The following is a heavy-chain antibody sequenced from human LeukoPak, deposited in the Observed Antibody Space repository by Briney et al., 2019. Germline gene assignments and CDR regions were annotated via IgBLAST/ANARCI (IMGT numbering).Heavy chain of an antibody. CDR1: GFTFSSYW. J-gene: IGHJ4*02. V-gene: IGHV3-7*01. CDR3: ARERHYYGSGSYAYYFDY. CDR2: IKQDGSEK. Sequence: GGSLRLSCAASGFTFSSYWMSWVRQAPGKGLEWVANIKQDGSEKYYVDSVKGRFTISRDNAKNSLYLQMNSLRAEDTAVHYCARERHYYGSGSYAYYFDYWGQGTLVTVSS. D-gene: IGHD3-10*01.